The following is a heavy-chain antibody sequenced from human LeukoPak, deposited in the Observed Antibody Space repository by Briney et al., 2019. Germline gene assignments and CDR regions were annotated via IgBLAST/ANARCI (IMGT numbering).Heavy chain of an antibody. V-gene: IGHV3-9*01. J-gene: IGHJ4*02. CDR3: AKDIGGPYCSSTSCYVY. D-gene: IGHD2-2*01. Sequence: GRSLRLPCAASGFTFDDYAMHWVRQAPGKGLEWVSGIGWNSGSIGYADSVKGRFTISRDNAKNSLYLQMNSLRAEDTALYYCAKDIGGPYCSSTSCYVYWGQGTLVTVSS. CDR2: IGWNSGSI. CDR1: GFTFDDYA.